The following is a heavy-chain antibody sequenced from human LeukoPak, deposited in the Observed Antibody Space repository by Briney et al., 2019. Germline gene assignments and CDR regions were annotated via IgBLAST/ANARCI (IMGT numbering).Heavy chain of an antibody. J-gene: IGHJ6*02. V-gene: IGHV3-64*01. CDR1: GFTFSSYA. D-gene: IGHD6-13*01. Sequence: GGSLRLSCAASGFTFSSYAMHWVRQAPGKGLEYVSAISSNGGSTYYANSVKGRFTISRDNSKNTLYLQMGSLRAEDMAVYYCARGSGSSWYSGGYYYYYGMDVWGQGTTVTVSS. CDR2: ISSNGGST. CDR3: ARGSGSSWYSGGYYYYYGMDV.